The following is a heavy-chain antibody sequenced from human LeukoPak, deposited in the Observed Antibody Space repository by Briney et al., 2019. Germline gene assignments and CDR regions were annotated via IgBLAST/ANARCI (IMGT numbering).Heavy chain of an antibody. Sequence: ASVKVSCKASGYTSTNYNISWVRQAPGQGLEWMGWINTYKGDTLYAQKLQGRVTMTADTPTNTAYMEVRSLRFDDTAVYYCAREFGHCYGDNCFYFFDTWGQGFRVTVSS. CDR3: AREFGHCYGDNCFYFFDT. J-gene: IGHJ4*02. D-gene: IGHD4-23*01. CDR1: GYTSTNYN. V-gene: IGHV1-18*01. CDR2: INTYKGDT.